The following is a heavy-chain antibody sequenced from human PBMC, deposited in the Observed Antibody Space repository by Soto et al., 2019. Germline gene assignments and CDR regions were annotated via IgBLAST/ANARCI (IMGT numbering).Heavy chain of an antibody. D-gene: IGHD3-9*01. CDR1: GGTFSSYA. J-gene: IGHJ5*02. Sequence: RASVKVSCKASGGTFSSYAISWVRQAPGQGLEWMGGIIPIFGTANYAQKFQGRVTITADESTSTAYMELSSLRSEDTAVYYCARAKRAILTGYYGWFDTWGQGTLVTVSS. CDR3: ARAKRAILTGYYGWFDT. V-gene: IGHV1-69*13. CDR2: IIPIFGTA.